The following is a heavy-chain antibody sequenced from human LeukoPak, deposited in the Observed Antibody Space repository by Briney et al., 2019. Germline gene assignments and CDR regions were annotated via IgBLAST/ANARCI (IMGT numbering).Heavy chain of an antibody. D-gene: IGHD1-26*01. CDR2: INAYNDNT. Sequence: GASVKVSCKASGYTFNSAGISWVRQAPGQGLEWMGWINAYNDNTKYAEKLQDRGTMTTDTSTSTAYMEPRSLRSDDTAVDYFARTTNSYYYYYYIDVWGKGTTVTVSS. V-gene: IGHV1-18*01. CDR1: GYTFNSAG. CDR3: ARTTNSYYYYYYIDV. J-gene: IGHJ6*03.